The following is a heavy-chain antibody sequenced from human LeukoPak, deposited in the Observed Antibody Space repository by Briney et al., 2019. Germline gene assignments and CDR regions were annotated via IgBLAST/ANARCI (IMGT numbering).Heavy chain of an antibody. CDR1: GYTFTSYG. CDR2: ISAYNGNT. Sequence: ASVKVSCKASGYTFTSYGISWVRQAPGQGLEWMGWISAYNGNTNYAQKLQGRVTMTEDTSTDTAYMELSSLRSEDTAVYYCANSGLVDAFDIWGQGTMVTVSS. D-gene: IGHD3/OR15-3a*01. CDR3: ANSGLVDAFDI. V-gene: IGHV1-18*01. J-gene: IGHJ3*02.